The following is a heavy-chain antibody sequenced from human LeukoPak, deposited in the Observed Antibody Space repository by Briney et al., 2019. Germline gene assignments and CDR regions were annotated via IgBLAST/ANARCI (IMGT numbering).Heavy chain of an antibody. J-gene: IGHJ4*02. CDR1: GLSFTTKV. CDR3: AARLGSGWHLDY. Sequence: PGWSLTLSCLGSGLSFTTKVMHWVRQAPGEGLDGMSCITLYGKNESHADSLRGRFTISRDNSRKTVYPQTNILSPDGTAVYYCAARLGSGWHLDYWGQGIRVTASP. V-gene: IGHV3-30*04. CDR2: ITLYGKNE. D-gene: IGHD6-19*01.